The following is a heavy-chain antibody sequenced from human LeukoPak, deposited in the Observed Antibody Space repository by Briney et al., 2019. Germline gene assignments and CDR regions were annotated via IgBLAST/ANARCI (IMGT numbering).Heavy chain of an antibody. D-gene: IGHD2-2*01. Sequence: PGGSLRVSCAASGFTFDDYAMHWVRQAPGNGLEWVSGISWNSGSIGYADSVKGRFTISRDNAKNSLYLQMNSLRAEDTALYYCAKGYCSSNSCSLFDPWGQGTLVTVSS. J-gene: IGHJ5*02. V-gene: IGHV3-9*01. CDR2: ISWNSGSI. CDR3: AKGYCSSNSCSLFDP. CDR1: GFTFDDYA.